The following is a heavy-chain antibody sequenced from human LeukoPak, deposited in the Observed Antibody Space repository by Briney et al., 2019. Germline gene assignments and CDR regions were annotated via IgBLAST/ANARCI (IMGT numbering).Heavy chain of an antibody. CDR3: AGHHPRNTVDF. D-gene: IGHD2-8*02. Sequence: SETLSLTCTVSGGSISSYYWSWIRQPPGKGLKWIAYISDIGSINYNPSLKGRVTISLDTSKNQFSLKLSSVTAADTAVYYCAGHHPRNTVDFWGQGTLVTVSS. J-gene: IGHJ4*02. V-gene: IGHV4-59*08. CDR1: GGSISSYY. CDR2: ISDIGSI.